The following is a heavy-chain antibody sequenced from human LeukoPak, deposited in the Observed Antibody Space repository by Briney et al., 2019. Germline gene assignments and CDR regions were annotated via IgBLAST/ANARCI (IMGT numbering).Heavy chain of an antibody. CDR3: AKVVEIG. CDR1: GFIFSNYA. J-gene: IGHJ3*01. CDR2: IDSTGAYT. Sequence: GGSLRLSCAASGFIFSNYAMSWVRQAPGKGLEWVSAIDSTGAYTWYADSVKGRFTISKDSSKTILYLQMNSLRAEDTAVYYCAKVVEIGWGQGTMVTVSS. V-gene: IGHV3-23*01. D-gene: IGHD2-21*01.